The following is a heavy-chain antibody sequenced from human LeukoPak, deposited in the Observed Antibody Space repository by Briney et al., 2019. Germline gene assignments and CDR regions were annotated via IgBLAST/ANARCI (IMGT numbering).Heavy chain of an antibody. V-gene: IGHV4-34*01. CDR3: ARVAKQYYYDSSGYAGAFDI. CDR2: INHSGST. D-gene: IGHD3-22*01. CDR1: GGSFSGYY. Sequence: PSETLSLTCAVYGGSFSGYYWSWIRQPPGKGLEWIGEINHSGSTNYNPSLKSRVTISVDTSKNQFSLKLNSVTAADTAVYYCARVAKQYYYDSSGYAGAFDIWGQGTMVTVSS. J-gene: IGHJ3*02.